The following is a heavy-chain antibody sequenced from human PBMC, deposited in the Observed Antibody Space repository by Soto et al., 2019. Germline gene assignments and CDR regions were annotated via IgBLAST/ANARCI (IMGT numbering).Heavy chain of an antibody. Sequence: ASVKVSCKASGYTFTDYYLHWVRQAPGQGLEWMGWMNPVSGGTDYAQKFQGRVTMTRDTSITTAYMELSTLSSDDTAMYYCARAFTLGGGSSKYRRNNYWGQGTLVTVSS. CDR1: GYTFTDYY. CDR3: ARAFTLGGGSSKYRRNNY. CDR2: MNPVSGGT. J-gene: IGHJ4*02. D-gene: IGHD3-16*01. V-gene: IGHV1-2*02.